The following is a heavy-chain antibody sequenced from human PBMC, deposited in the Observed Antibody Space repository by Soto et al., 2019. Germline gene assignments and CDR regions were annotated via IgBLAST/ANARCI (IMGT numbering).Heavy chain of an antibody. CDR1: GYSFTNYW. Sequence: PGESLKISCKGSGYSFTNYWIGWVRQMPGKGLEWMGIIYPGDSDTRYSPSFQGQVIISVDQSISTAYLQWSSLQASDTAMYYCARQDYNYAYFDFGGQGTLVTVSS. D-gene: IGHD5-18*01. V-gene: IGHV5-51*01. CDR3: ARQDYNYAYFDF. CDR2: IYPGDSDT. J-gene: IGHJ4*02.